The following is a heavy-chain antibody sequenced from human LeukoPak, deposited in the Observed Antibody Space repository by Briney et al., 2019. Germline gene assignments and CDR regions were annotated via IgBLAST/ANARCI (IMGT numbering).Heavy chain of an antibody. Sequence: PGGSLRLSCAASGFTFSSYSMNWVRQAPGKGLEWVSAISGSGGSTYYADSVKGRFTISRDNSKNTLYLQMNSLRAEDTAVYYCAKDRGMATISGFDYWGQGTLVTVSS. D-gene: IGHD5-24*01. V-gene: IGHV3-23*01. CDR1: GFTFSSYS. CDR3: AKDRGMATISGFDY. J-gene: IGHJ4*02. CDR2: ISGSGGST.